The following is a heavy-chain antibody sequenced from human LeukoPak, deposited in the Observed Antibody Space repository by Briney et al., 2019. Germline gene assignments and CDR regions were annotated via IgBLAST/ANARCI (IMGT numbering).Heavy chain of an antibody. V-gene: IGHV4-59*11. CDR2: IYYSGSTNYT. CDR1: GGSISSHY. CDR3: ARDPIVSVGDWYFDL. Sequence: SETLSLTCTVSGGSISSHYWSWIRQPPGKGLEWIGYIYYSGSTNYTNYNPSLKSRVTISVDTSKNQFSLKLSSVTAADTAVYHCARDPIVSVGDWYFDLWGRGTLVSVSS. D-gene: IGHD3-16*02. J-gene: IGHJ2*01.